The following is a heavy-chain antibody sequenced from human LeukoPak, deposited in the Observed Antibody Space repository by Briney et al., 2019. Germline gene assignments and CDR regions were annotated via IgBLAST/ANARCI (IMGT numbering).Heavy chain of an antibody. CDR1: GFIFKKYW. D-gene: IGHD2-2*01. CDR3: AKAEPDYCTSTSCPWWGAFDI. J-gene: IGHJ3*02. Sequence: QPGGSLRLSCAASGFIFKKYWMNWVRQVPGKGLECLANIKEDGSETYYADSVKGRFTISRDNSKKTLYLQMNSLRAEDTAVYYCAKAEPDYCTSTSCPWWGAFDIWGQGTMVTVSS. CDR2: IKEDGSET. V-gene: IGHV3-7*03.